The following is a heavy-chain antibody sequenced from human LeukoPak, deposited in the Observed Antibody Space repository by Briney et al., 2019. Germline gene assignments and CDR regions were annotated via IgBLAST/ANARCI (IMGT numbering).Heavy chain of an antibody. V-gene: IGHV1-2*02. J-gene: IGHJ3*02. CDR2: INPNSAAT. CDR1: GYTFTDYY. CDR3: AIRDYGDRDPFDI. D-gene: IGHD4-17*01. Sequence: ASVKVSCKASGYTFTDYYIHWVRQAPGQGLEWMGWINPNSAATYSPQKFQGRVTMTRDTSISTAYVDLSRLRSDDTALYYCAIRDYGDRDPFDIWGQGTMVTVSS.